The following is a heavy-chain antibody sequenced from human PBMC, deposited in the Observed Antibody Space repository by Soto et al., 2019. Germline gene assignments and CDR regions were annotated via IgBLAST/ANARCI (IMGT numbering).Heavy chain of an antibody. V-gene: IGHV1-69*13. CDR2: IIPISGTT. CDR3: ARTGPYYDSRGPLGYGMDV. Sequence: SVKVSCKASGGTFSSYAISWVRQASGRGLEWMGGIIPISGTTNYAQKLQGRVTSTADESTNTAYVELSSLRSEDTAVYYCARTGPYYDSRGPLGYGMDVWGQRTTVTVSS. D-gene: IGHD3-22*01. CDR1: GGTFSSYA. J-gene: IGHJ6*02.